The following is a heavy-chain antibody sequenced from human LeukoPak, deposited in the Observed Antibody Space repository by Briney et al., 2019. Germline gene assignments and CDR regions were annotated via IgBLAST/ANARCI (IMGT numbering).Heavy chain of an antibody. D-gene: IGHD2-15*01. J-gene: IGHJ4*02. Sequence: PGGTLRLSCAASGFTFSSYGMSWVRQAPGKGLEWVAVISYDGSNKYYADSVKGRFTISRDNSKNTLYLQMNSLRAEDTAVYYCARDGGDCSGGSCYVFGFDYWGQRTLVTVSS. CDR3: ARDGGDCSGGSCYVFGFDY. CDR1: GFTFSSYG. V-gene: IGHV3-30*03. CDR2: ISYDGSNK.